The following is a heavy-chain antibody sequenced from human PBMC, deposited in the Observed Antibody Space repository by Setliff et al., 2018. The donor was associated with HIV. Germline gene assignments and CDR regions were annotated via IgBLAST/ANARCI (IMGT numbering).Heavy chain of an antibody. V-gene: IGHV4-34*01. CDR3: ARLRRSSGWSFDY. CDR1: GGSFSGDY. D-gene: IGHD6-19*01. Sequence: SETLSLTCAVCGGSFSGDYWTWVRQPPGKGLEWIGEIDHSGSTNYNPSLKSRVTISVDTSKNQFSLKLTSVTAADSAVYYCARLRRSSGWSFDYWAQGTLVTVSS. J-gene: IGHJ4*02. CDR2: IDHSGST.